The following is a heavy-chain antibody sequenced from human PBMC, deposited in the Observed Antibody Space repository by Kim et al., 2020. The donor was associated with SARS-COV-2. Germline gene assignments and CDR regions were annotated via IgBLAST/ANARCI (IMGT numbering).Heavy chain of an antibody. CDR3: ARGSDHSGSFHYYYYYGMDV. CDR1: GDSVSSNSAA. CDR2: TYYRSKWYN. J-gene: IGHJ6*02. Sequence: SQTLSLTCAISGDSVSSNSAAWNWIRQSPSRGLEWLGRTYYRSKWYNDYAVSVKSRITINPDTSKNQFSLQLNSVTPEDTAVYYCARGSDHSGSFHYYYYYGMDVWGQGTTVTVSS. D-gene: IGHD1-26*01. V-gene: IGHV6-1*01.